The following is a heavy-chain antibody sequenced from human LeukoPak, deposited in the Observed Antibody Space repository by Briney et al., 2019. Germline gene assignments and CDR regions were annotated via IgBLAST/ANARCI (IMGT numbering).Heavy chain of an antibody. V-gene: IGHV3-21*01. CDR2: ISSSSSYI. D-gene: IGHD6-13*01. J-gene: IGHJ4*02. CDR1: GFTFSSYS. CDR3: ARGLHSSSAPITDY. Sequence: GGSLRLSCAASGFTFSSYSMNWVRQAPGKGLEWVSSISSSSSYIYYADSVKGRFTISRDNAKNSLYLQMNSLRAEDTAVYYCARGLHSSSAPITDYWGQGTLVTVSS.